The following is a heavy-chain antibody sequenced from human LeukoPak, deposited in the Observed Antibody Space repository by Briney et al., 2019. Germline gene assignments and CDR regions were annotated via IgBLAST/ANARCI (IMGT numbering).Heavy chain of an antibody. V-gene: IGHV3-7*01. Sequence: TGGSLRLSCAASGFTFSSYWMSWVRQAPGKGLEWVANINQDGSEKYYVDSVKGRFTISRDNAKNSLYLQMNSLRAEDTAVYYCAREGCSGDSCYHNWFDPWGQGTLVTVSS. J-gene: IGHJ5*02. CDR3: AREGCSGDSCYHNWFDP. CDR1: GFTFSSYW. CDR2: INQDGSEK. D-gene: IGHD2-15*01.